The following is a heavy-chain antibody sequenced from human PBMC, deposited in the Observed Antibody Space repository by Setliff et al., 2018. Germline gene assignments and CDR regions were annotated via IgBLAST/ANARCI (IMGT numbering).Heavy chain of an antibody. Sequence: GGSLRLSCSASGFIFSTYVMHWVRQAPGKGLEYLSGISGNGGSTYYADSVKGRFTISRDNSKNTLYLQMSSLRADDMAVYYCVCGNVYNPFDYWGQGTLVTVSS. J-gene: IGHJ4*02. D-gene: IGHD1-1*01. CDR2: ISGNGGST. CDR3: VCGNVYNPFDY. V-gene: IGHV3-64D*09. CDR1: GFIFSTYV.